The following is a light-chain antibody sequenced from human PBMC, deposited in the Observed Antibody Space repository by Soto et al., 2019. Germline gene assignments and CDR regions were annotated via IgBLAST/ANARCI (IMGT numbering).Light chain of an antibody. CDR2: GIS. Sequence: VLTQSPPTLSVSPGERATLSCRASQTVTSTYLAWYQQKPGQAPRLLIYGISSRATGVPDRFSGSGSGTDFTLTISRLEPEDFAVYYCQQYTDWPLTFGQGTKVDI. V-gene: IGKV3-20*01. J-gene: IGKJ1*01. CDR3: QQYTDWPLT. CDR1: QTVTSTY.